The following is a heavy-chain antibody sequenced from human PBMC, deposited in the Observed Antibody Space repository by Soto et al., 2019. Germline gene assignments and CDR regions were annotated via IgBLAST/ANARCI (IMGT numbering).Heavy chain of an antibody. CDR3: AHNFRGSGSYTGDRFDS. CDR1: GFSLSSNGVG. Sequence: QITLRESGPALVKPTQTLTLTCSFSGFSLSSNGVGVGWIRQPPGKALELLALVYWDDDKGYSPSLKSMLTITQTTSKNPVVVTMTKLDPVDTATYYYAHNFRGSGSYTGDRFDSWGQGILVIVSS. V-gene: IGHV2-5*02. D-gene: IGHD3-10*01. J-gene: IGHJ5*01. CDR2: VYWDDDK.